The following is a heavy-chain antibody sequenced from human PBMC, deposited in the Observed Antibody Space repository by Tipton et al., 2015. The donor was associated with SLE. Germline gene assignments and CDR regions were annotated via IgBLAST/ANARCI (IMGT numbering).Heavy chain of an antibody. CDR2: INHRGST. CDR3: ARHDYDTYYFDS. Sequence: TLSLTCAVYGGSFSAYYWSWIRQPPGKGLEWIGEINHRGSTNYNPSLKSRVTISVDTSKNQFSLKLTSVTAADTAVYYCARHDYDTYYFDSWGQGTLVTVSS. J-gene: IGHJ4*02. CDR1: GGSFSAYY. D-gene: IGHD3-16*01. V-gene: IGHV4-34*01.